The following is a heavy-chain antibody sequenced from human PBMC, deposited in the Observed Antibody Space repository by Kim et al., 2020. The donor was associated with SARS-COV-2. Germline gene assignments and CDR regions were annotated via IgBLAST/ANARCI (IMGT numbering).Heavy chain of an antibody. CDR1: GGSISSSSYY. CDR2: IYYSGST. D-gene: IGHD6-13*01. CDR3: ARQPAYSSSWSWFDP. Sequence: SETLSLTCTVSGGSISSSSYYWGWIRQPPGKGLEWIGSIYYSGSTYYNPSLKSRVTISVDTSKNQFSLKLSSVTAADTAVYYCARQPAYSSSWSWFDPWGQGTLVTVSS. J-gene: IGHJ5*02. V-gene: IGHV4-39*01.